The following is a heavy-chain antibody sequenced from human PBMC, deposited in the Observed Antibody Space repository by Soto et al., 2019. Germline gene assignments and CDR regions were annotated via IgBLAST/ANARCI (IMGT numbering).Heavy chain of an antibody. D-gene: IGHD3-3*01. CDR2: ISSSSSYK. CDR3: ARIILGSYDFWSGPLGGMDV. Sequence: GGSLRLSCAASGFTFSSYSMNWVRQAPGKGLEWVSSISSSSSYKYYADSVKGRITISRDNAKNSLYLKMNSLRAEDTAVYYCARIILGSYDFWSGPLGGMDVWGQGTTFTVSS. CDR1: GFTFSSYS. J-gene: IGHJ6*02. V-gene: IGHV3-21*01.